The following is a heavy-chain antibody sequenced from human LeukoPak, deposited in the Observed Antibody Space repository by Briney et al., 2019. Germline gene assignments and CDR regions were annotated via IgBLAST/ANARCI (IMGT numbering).Heavy chain of an antibody. D-gene: IGHD2-8*01. CDR3: ARVAGPSDVASGVFDI. Sequence: GGSLRLSCAASGFTFSSYWMHWVRQVPGKGLVWVSRLNGDGSTTNYADSVKGRFIISRDNAKNTLYLQMNSLRAEDTAVYYCARVAGPSDVASGVFDIWGQGTMVTVSS. CDR2: LNGDGSTT. CDR1: GFTFSSYW. J-gene: IGHJ3*02. V-gene: IGHV3-74*01.